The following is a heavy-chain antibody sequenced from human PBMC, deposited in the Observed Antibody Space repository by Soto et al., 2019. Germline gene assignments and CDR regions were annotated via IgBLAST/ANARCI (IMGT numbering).Heavy chain of an antibody. V-gene: IGHV3-30*18. D-gene: IGHD3-22*01. CDR2: ISYDGSNK. CDR1: GFTFSSYG. Sequence: QVQLVESGGGVVQPGRSLRLSGAASGFTFSSYGMHWVRQAPGKGLEWVAVISYDGSNKYYADSVKGRFTISRDNSKNTLYLQMNSLRAEDTAVYYCAKDTYYYDSSANSRPDYWGQGTLVTVSS. J-gene: IGHJ4*02. CDR3: AKDTYYYDSSANSRPDY.